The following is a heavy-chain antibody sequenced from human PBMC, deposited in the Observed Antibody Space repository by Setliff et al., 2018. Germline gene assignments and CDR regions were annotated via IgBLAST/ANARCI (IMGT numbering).Heavy chain of an antibody. D-gene: IGHD4-4*01. CDR2: FWADGNRR. Sequence: GSLRLSCTASGFILRNYGIHWVRQAPGKGLEWVAVFWADGNRRFYADSVKGRFTVSRDLSMDTVFLQMDSLRAEDTALYYCGRDDDTTSHYSILNFWGQGTMVTVSS. J-gene: IGHJ3*01. CDR3: GRDDDTTSHYSILNF. CDR1: GFILRNYG. V-gene: IGHV3-33*08.